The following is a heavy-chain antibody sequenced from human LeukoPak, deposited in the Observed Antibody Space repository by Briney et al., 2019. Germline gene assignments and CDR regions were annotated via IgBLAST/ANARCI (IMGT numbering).Heavy chain of an antibody. D-gene: IGHD2-21*01. CDR1: AYTFTSYD. Sequence: GASVKVSCKASAYTFTSYDMHWDRQAPGQGLEWMGWIDTNTGDTKYAQKFQGRLTITRDTSTGTAYMELRSLISGDTAVYYCASEAFCAGKTCHLQRVASWGPGTLLTVSS. V-gene: IGHV1-2*02. CDR2: IDTNTGDT. J-gene: IGHJ4*02. CDR3: ASEAFCAGKTCHLQRVAS.